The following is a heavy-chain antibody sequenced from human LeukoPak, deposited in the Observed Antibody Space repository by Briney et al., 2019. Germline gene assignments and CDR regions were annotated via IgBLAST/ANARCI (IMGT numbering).Heavy chain of an antibody. CDR1: GYTFTSYG. CDR2: ISAYNGNT. CDR3: ARDGGYCSGGSCYYHFDY. J-gene: IGHJ4*02. Sequence: GASVKVSCKASGYTFTSYGISWVRQAPGQGLEWMGWISAYNGNTNYAQKLQGRVTMTTDTSTSTAYMELRSLRSDDAAVYYCARDGGYCSGGSCYYHFDYWGQGTLVTVSS. D-gene: IGHD2-15*01. V-gene: IGHV1-18*01.